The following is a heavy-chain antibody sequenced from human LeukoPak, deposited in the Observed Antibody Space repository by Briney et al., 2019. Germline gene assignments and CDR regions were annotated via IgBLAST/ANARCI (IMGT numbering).Heavy chain of an antibody. CDR2: ISAYNGNT. D-gene: IGHD1-26*01. Sequence: ASVKVSCKASGYTFTSYGVGWVRQAPGQGLEWMGWISAYNGNTNYAQKLQGRVTMTTDTSTSTAYMELRSLRSDDTAVYYCAREGIVGATETFDYWGQGTLVTVSS. V-gene: IGHV1-18*01. J-gene: IGHJ4*02. CDR3: AREGIVGATETFDY. CDR1: GYTFTSYG.